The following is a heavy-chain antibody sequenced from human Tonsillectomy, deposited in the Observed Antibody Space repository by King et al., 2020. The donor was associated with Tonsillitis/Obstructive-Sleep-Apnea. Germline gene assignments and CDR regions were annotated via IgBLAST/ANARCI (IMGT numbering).Heavy chain of an antibody. CDR1: GLTVSSNY. CDR2: MYSGGST. Sequence: VQLVESGGGLIQPGGSLRLSCAASGLTVSSNYMSWVRQAPGKGLEWVSVMYSGGSTYYADSVKGRFTISRDDSKNTMYLQMKSLRAEDTAGYYCAKNSAHDFGDYFDYWGQGTLVTVSS. V-gene: IGHV3-53*01. J-gene: IGHJ4*02. D-gene: IGHD4-17*01. CDR3: AKNSAHDFGDYFDY.